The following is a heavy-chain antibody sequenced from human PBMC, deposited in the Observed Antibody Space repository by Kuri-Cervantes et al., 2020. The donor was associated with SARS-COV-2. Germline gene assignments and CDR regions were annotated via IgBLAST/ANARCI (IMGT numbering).Heavy chain of an antibody. Sequence: SETLSLTCTVSGGSISSYYWSWIRQPPGKGLEWIGYIYYSGSTNYNPSLKSRVTISVDTSKNQFSLQLNSVTPEDTAVYYYARVGRDFWSGYYSIGAFDIWDQGTMVTVSS. D-gene: IGHD3-3*01. CDR1: GGSISSYY. J-gene: IGHJ3*02. CDR3: ARVGRDFWSGYYSIGAFDI. CDR2: IYYSGST. V-gene: IGHV4-59*12.